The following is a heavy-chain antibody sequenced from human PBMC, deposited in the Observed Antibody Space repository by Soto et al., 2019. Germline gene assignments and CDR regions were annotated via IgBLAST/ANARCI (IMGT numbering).Heavy chain of an antibody. V-gene: IGHV4-59*01. CDR3: ARGDYGGNSRIDAFDI. CDR2: IYYSGST. J-gene: IGHJ3*02. Sequence: SETLSLTCTVSGGSISSYYWSWIRQPPGKGLEWIGYIYYSGSTNYNSSLKSRVTISVDTSKNQFSLKLSSVTAADTAVYYCARGDYGGNSRIDAFDIWGQGTMVTVSS. D-gene: IGHD4-17*01. CDR1: GGSISSYY.